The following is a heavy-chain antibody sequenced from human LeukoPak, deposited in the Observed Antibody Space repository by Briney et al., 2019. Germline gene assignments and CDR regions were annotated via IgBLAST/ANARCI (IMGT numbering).Heavy chain of an antibody. CDR3: SRHSSVRGVIP. CDR2: ISYLGTT. V-gene: IGHV4-39*01. CDR1: GASISTSTYF. D-gene: IGHD3-10*02. Sequence: SETLSLTCTLSGASISTSTYFWGWIRQSPGKELEWIVSISYLGTTYFNPSLQSRASMSIDTSKNQFSLKMSSVTAADTAVYYCSRHSSVRGVIPWGQGALVTVSS. J-gene: IGHJ5*02.